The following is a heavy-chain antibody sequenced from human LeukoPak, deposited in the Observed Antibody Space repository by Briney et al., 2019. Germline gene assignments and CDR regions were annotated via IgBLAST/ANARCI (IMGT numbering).Heavy chain of an antibody. Sequence: SVKVSCKASGGTFSSYAISWVRQAPGQGLEWMGRIIPILGIANYAQKFQGRVTITADKSTSTAYMELSSLRSEDTAVYYCARARTRYSGSYGGAFDIWGQGTMVTVSS. CDR2: IIPILGIA. D-gene: IGHD1-26*01. CDR1: GGTFSSYA. V-gene: IGHV1-69*04. CDR3: ARARTRYSGSYGGAFDI. J-gene: IGHJ3*02.